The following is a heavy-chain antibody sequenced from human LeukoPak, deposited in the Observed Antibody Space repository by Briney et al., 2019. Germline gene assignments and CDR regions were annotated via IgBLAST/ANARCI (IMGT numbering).Heavy chain of an antibody. CDR2: IYYGGST. CDR1: GGSISSSSYY. V-gene: IGHV4-39*07. J-gene: IGHJ6*02. CDR3: ARDSGGPHYYYYGMDV. Sequence: SETLSLTCTVSGGSISSSSYYWGWIRQPPGKGLEWIGSIYYGGSTYYNPSLKSRVTISVDTSKNQFSLKLSSVTAADTAVYYCARDSGGPHYYYYGMDVWGQGTTVTVSS. D-gene: IGHD3-10*01.